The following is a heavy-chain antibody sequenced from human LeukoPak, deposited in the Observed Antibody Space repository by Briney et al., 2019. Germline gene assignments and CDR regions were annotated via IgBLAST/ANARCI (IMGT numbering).Heavy chain of an antibody. CDR2: ISAYNGNT. J-gene: IGHJ6*02. D-gene: IGHD2-2*01. V-gene: IGHV1-18*01. CDR3: ARPLGYCSSTSCANYYYYGMDV. CDR1: GYTFTSYG. Sequence: GASVKVSCKASGYTFTSYGISWVRQAPGQGLEWMGWISAYNGNTNYAQKLQGRVTMTTDTSTSTAYMELRSLRSDDTAVYYCARPLGYCSSTSCANYYYYGMDVWGQGTTVTVSS.